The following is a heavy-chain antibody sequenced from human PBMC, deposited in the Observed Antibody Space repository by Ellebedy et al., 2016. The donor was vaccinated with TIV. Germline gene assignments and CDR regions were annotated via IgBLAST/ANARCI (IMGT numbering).Heavy chain of an antibody. Sequence: ASVKVSCXVSGYTFTRYGMSWVRQAPGQGLEWTGWIAVYNGHTKYAQKFQDRDVMTTETATSTVYMELRSLRSDDTAVYYCARSRLGGGHWYFDFWGRGTLVTVSS. CDR1: GYTFTRYG. D-gene: IGHD3-10*01. CDR3: ARSRLGGGHWYFDF. CDR2: IAVYNGHT. V-gene: IGHV1-18*01. J-gene: IGHJ2*01.